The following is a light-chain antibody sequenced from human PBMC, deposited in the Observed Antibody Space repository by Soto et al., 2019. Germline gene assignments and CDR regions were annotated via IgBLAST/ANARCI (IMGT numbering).Light chain of an antibody. CDR3: AAWDDSLNGPV. CDR2: SNN. Sequence: QAVVTQPPSASGTPGQRVTISCSGGSSNIGSNTVNWYQHLPGTAPKLLIYSNNQRPSGVPDRFSGSMSGTSASLAISGLQSEDEADYYCAAWDDSLNGPVFGGGTKVTVL. V-gene: IGLV1-44*01. J-gene: IGLJ2*01. CDR1: SSNIGSNT.